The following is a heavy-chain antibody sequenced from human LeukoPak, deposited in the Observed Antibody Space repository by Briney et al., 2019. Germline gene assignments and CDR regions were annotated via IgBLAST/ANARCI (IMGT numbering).Heavy chain of an antibody. CDR3: AREHTPFGSGCTAAY. CDR1: GFTFSSYS. V-gene: IGHV3-21*01. J-gene: IGHJ4*02. CDR2: ISSSSSYI. D-gene: IGHD6-19*01. Sequence: GGSLRLSCAASGFTFSSYSMNWVRQAPGKGLEWVSSISSSSSYIYYADSVKGRFTISRENARNSLYLQMTSLRAEDTAVYYCAREHTPFGSGCTAAYWGQGTLVTVSS.